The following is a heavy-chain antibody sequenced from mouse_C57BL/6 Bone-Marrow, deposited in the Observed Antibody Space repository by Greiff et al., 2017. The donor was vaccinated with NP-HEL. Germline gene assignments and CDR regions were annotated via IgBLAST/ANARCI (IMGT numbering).Heavy chain of an antibody. V-gene: IGHV5-9-1*02. CDR1: GFTFSSYA. CDR2: ISSGGDYI. CDR3: TRDTYSHAY. J-gene: IGHJ3*01. D-gene: IGHD2-12*01. Sequence: EVKLVESGEGLVKPGGSLKLSCAASGFTFSSYAMSWVRQTPEKRLEWVAYISSGGDYIYYADTVKGRFTLSRDNARNTLYLQMSSLKSEDTAMYYCTRDTYSHAYWGQGTLVTVSA.